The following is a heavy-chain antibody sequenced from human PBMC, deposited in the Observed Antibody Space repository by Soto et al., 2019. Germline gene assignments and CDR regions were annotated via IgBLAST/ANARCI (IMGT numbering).Heavy chain of an antibody. CDR3: ARDGYNRGGFDY. D-gene: IGHD3-10*01. CDR1: GLTVSSYN. CDR2: ISFDGANK. Sequence: GCSMGLCCVASGLTVSSYNMHGVRKAPGEGLEWVAVISFDGANKFYADSVKGRFTISRDISRDTLYLQMSSLRDEDTAIYYCARDGYNRGGFDYWGQRTLVSVSS. J-gene: IGHJ4*02. V-gene: IGHV3-30-3*01.